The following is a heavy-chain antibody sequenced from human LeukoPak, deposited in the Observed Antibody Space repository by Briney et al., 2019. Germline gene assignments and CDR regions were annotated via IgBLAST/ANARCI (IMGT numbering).Heavy chain of an antibody. CDR1: GFTFSSYE. J-gene: IGHJ3*02. D-gene: IGHD2-15*01. CDR2: ISSSGSTI. Sequence: GGSLRLSCAASGFTFSSYEMNWVRQAPGKGLEWVSYISSSGSTIYYADSVKGRFTISRDNAKNSLYLQMNSLRAEDTAVYYCERDCGGGSCYGPYDAFDIWGQGTMVTVSS. V-gene: IGHV3-48*03. CDR3: ERDCGGGSCYGPYDAFDI.